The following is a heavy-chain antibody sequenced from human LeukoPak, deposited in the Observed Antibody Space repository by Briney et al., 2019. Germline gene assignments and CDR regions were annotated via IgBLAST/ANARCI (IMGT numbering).Heavy chain of an antibody. CDR3: AKGGADDWGAH. CDR2: INPKGGGI. V-gene: IGHV1-2*02. Sequence: ASVKVSCKASGYSFTDYYIHWARQAPGQGLEWMGWINPKGGGINYAPEFQGRVTMTRDTSITTAYMELSSLRSDDTAMYYCAKGGADDWGAHWGQGTLVSVSS. J-gene: IGHJ4*02. D-gene: IGHD2-21*02. CDR1: GYSFTDYY.